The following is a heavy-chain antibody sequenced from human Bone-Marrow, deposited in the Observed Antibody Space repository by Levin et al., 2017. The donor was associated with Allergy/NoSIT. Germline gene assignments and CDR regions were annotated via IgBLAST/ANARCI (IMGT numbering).Heavy chain of an antibody. CDR1: GGSMSSSSYY. D-gene: IGHD5-12*01. CDR2: MYHSGTT. Sequence: SETLSLTCTVSGGSMSSSSYYWGWIRQPPGKGLEWIGSMYHSGTTYYNPSLKSRVTISADKSKNNFSLKLTSVTAADTAVYYCARDGSSGYYGVDIWGQGTLVTVSS. J-gene: IGHJ5*02. V-gene: IGHV4-39*07. CDR3: ARDGSSGYYGVDI.